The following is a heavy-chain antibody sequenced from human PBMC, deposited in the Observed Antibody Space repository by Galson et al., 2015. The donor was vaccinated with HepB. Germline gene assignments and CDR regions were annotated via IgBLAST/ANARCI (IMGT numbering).Heavy chain of an antibody. CDR3: ATHQDSASGGYYYYAMDV. V-gene: IGHV5-10-1*01. CDR1: GYTFTRYW. J-gene: IGHJ6*02. Sequence: QSGAEVKKPGESLRISCKGSGYTFTRYWISWVRQMPGKGLEWMGRIDPSDSYTDYSPSFQGHVTISAGKSISTAYLQWSSLKASDTAMFYCATHQDSASGGYYYYAMDVWGQGTTVTVSS. D-gene: IGHD1-26*01. CDR2: IDPSDSYT.